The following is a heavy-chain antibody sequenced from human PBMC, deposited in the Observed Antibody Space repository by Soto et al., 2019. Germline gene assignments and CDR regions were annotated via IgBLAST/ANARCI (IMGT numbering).Heavy chain of an antibody. D-gene: IGHD2-21*01. CDR1: GFTFSTYA. J-gene: IGHJ4*02. Sequence: GGSLRLSCAASGFTFSTYAMTWVRQAPGRGLEWVSTILHDETPFYTDSVKGRFTISRDNVRGTLYLQMNGLRVEDAALYFCAKDLFPTSGQRFFFESWGQGSLVTVSS. V-gene: IGHV3-23*01. CDR3: AKDLFPTSGQRFFFES. CDR2: ILHDETP.